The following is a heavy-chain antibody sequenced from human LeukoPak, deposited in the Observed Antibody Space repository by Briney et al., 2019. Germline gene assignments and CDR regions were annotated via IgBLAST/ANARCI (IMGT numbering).Heavy chain of an antibody. CDR2: VYYTGST. V-gene: IGHV4-59*01. CDR1: GGSISGYY. CDR3: ARALPLGWYGFDY. Sequence: PSETLSLTCTVSGGSISGYYWSWIRRPPEKGLEWIGYVYYTGSTSYNPSLKSRVTISVDTSKNQFSLNLKSVTAADTAVYYCARALPLGWYGFDYWGQGILVTVSS. D-gene: IGHD6-19*01. J-gene: IGHJ4*02.